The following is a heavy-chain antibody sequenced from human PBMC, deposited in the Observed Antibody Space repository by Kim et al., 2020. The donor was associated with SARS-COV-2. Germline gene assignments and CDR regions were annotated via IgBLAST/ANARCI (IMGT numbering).Heavy chain of an antibody. D-gene: IGHD3-22*01. CDR3: ARTLIYDSSGYYHDY. Sequence: PPLKSRVTISVDTSKNQFSLTLSSVSAADTAVYYCARTLIYDSSGYYHDYWGQGTLVTVSS. J-gene: IGHJ4*02. V-gene: IGHV4-39*07.